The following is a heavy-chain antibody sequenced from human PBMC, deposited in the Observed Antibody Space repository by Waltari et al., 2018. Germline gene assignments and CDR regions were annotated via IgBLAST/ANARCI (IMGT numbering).Heavy chain of an antibody. J-gene: IGHJ4*02. CDR3: ARGTKWLLWGPFDY. CDR1: GGSISSYY. CDR2: IYYSGST. V-gene: IGHV4-59*01. Sequence: QVQLQESGPGLVKPSETLSLTCTVSGGSISSYYWSWIRQPPGKGLEWIGYIYYSGSTNYNPYLKSRVTISVDTSKNQFSLKLSSVTAADTAVYYCARGTKWLLWGPFDYWGQGTLVTVSS. D-gene: IGHD3-3*01.